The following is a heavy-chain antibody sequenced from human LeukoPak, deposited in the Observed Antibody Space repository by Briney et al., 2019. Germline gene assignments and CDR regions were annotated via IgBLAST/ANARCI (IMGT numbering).Heavy chain of an antibody. J-gene: IGHJ2*01. CDR3: ARDPDGLLYFGEDFDL. CDR1: GFTFSSYG. CDR2: ISYDGSNK. D-gene: IGHD3-10*01. V-gene: IGHV3-30*03. Sequence: PGGSLRLSCAASGFTFSSYGMHWVRQAPGKGLEWVAVISYDGSNKYYADSVKGRFTISRNNSKNSLYLQMNSLRAEDAAVYYCARDPDGLLYFGEDFDLWGRGTLVTVSS.